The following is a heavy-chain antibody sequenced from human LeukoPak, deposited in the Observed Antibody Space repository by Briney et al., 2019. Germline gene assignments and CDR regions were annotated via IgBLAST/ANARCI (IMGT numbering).Heavy chain of an antibody. D-gene: IGHD5-24*01. Sequence: GGSLRLSCAASGFTFSSYEMNWVRQAPGKGLEWVSYISSSGSTIYYADSVKGRFTISRDNAKNSLYLQINSLRAEDTAIYYCAKDDNWLQFQSWGQGTLVTVSS. CDR3: AKDDNWLQFQS. CDR1: GFTFSSYE. V-gene: IGHV3-48*03. J-gene: IGHJ4*02. CDR2: ISSSGSTI.